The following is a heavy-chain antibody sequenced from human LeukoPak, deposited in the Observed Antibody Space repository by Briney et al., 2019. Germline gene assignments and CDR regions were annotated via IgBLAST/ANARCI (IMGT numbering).Heavy chain of an antibody. V-gene: IGHV4-31*03. J-gene: IGHJ4*02. CDR1: GDSISSSGDS. CDR3: ARGNGDYS. CDR2: IYYSGST. D-gene: IGHD4-17*01. Sequence: SETLSLTCTVSGDSISSSGDSWSWIRQHPGRGLEWIGYIYYSGSTYYNPSLKSRVTISVDTSKNQFSLRLTSVTAADTAVYYCARGNGDYSWGQGTLVTVSS.